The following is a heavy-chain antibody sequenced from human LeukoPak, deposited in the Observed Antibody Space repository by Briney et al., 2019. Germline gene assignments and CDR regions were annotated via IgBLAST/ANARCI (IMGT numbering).Heavy chain of an antibody. Sequence: GGSLRLSCAASGFTFSSYSMNWVRQAPGKGLEWVSSIGSSSSYIYHADSVKGRFTISRDNAKNSLYLQMNSLRAEDTAVYYCGSSSSGRRYMDVWGKGTTVTVSS. CDR3: GSSSSGRRYMDV. CDR2: IGSSSSYI. V-gene: IGHV3-21*01. D-gene: IGHD6-6*01. J-gene: IGHJ6*03. CDR1: GFTFSSYS.